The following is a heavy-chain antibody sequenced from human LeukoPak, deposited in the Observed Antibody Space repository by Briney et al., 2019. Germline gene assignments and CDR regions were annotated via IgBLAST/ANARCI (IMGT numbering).Heavy chain of an antibody. V-gene: IGHV4-38-2*01. CDR3: ARSLRITIFGVVIG. D-gene: IGHD3-3*01. CDR2: IYHSGSA. CDR1: GYSISSGYY. Sequence: MPSETLSLTCAVSGYSISSGYYWGWIRQPPGKGLEWIGSIYHSGSAYYNPSLKSRVTISVDTSKNHFSLKLSSVTAADTAVYYCARSLRITIFGVVIGWGQGTLVTVSS. J-gene: IGHJ4*02.